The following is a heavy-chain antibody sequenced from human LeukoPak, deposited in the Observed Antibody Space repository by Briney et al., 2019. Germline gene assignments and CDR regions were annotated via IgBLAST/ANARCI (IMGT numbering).Heavy chain of an antibody. J-gene: IGHJ3*02. CDR1: GFTFSSYW. CDR3: ARDTGPDAFDI. CDR2: INTDGSST. Sequence: GGSLRLSCAASGFTFSSYWMHWVRQAPGKVLVWVSRINTDGSSTSYADSVKGRFTISRDNAKNTLYLQMNSLRAEDTAVYYCARDTGPDAFDIWGQGTMVTVSS. D-gene: IGHD1-14*01. V-gene: IGHV3-74*01.